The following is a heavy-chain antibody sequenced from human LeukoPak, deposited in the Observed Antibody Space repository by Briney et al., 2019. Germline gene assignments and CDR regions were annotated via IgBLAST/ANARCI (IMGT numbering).Heavy chain of an antibody. D-gene: IGHD3-9*01. CDR2: ITGSDGSS. V-gene: IGHV3-23*01. Sequence: GTSLRLSCVASGFTFTNYAMSWVRQAPGKGLEWVSAITGSDGSSYYADSVKGRFTISRDNSKNTLYLQVNSLRAADTAVYYCAKWGDYDILTGYYVPDYWGQGTLVTVSS. CDR3: AKWGDYDILTGYYVPDY. CDR1: GFTFTNYA. J-gene: IGHJ4*02.